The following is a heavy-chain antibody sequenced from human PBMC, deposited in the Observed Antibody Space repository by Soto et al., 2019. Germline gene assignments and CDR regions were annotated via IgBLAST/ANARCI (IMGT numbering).Heavy chain of an antibody. D-gene: IGHD6-19*01. CDR3: ARQWRTSVHGTDYNYGMDV. V-gene: IGHV3-73*02. J-gene: IGHJ6*01. CDR2: VRSKANNYAT. CDR1: GFTFSGSA. Sequence: EVQLVESGGGLVQPGGSLKLSCAASGFTFSGSAMHWVRQTSGKGLEWVGHVRSKANNYATSYSASVEGRFTISRDDSKDTAYLQMTNLKAEDTAMYYCARQWRTSVHGTDYNYGMDVW.